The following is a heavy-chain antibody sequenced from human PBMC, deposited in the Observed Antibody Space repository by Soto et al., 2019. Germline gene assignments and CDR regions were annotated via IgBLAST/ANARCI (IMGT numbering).Heavy chain of an antibody. Sequence: PGGSLRLSCAASGFPFSSYDMHWVRQATGKGLEWVSAIGTAGDTFYPGSVKGRFTISRENAKNSLYLQMNSLRAGDTAVYYCAKENGYSSSWFEFDYWGQGTLVTVSS. J-gene: IGHJ4*02. D-gene: IGHD6-13*01. CDR3: AKENGYSSSWFEFDY. CDR1: GFPFSSYD. CDR2: IGTAGDT. V-gene: IGHV3-13*01.